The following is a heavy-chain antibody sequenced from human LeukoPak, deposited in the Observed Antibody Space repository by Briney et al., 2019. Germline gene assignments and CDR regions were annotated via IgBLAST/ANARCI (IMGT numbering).Heavy chain of an antibody. CDR2: IIPIFGTA. D-gene: IGHD3-3*01. Sequence: SVKVSCKASGGTFSSYAISWVRQAPGQGLEWVGGIIPIFGTANYAQKFQGRVTITTDESTSTAYMELSSLRSEGTAVYYCARTIFGGAFDIWGQGTMVTVSS. CDR1: GGTFSSYA. CDR3: ARTIFGGAFDI. V-gene: IGHV1-69*05. J-gene: IGHJ3*02.